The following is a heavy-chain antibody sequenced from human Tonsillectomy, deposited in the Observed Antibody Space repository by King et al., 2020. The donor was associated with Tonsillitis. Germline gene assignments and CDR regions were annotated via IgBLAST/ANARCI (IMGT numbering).Heavy chain of an antibody. CDR2: ISHDGSNK. CDR1: GFTFSSYG. D-gene: IGHD3-16*01. CDR3: AKGKGSFGGVMAFDI. V-gene: IGHV3-30*18. Sequence: VQLVESGGGVVQPGRSLRLSCAASGFTFSSYGVQWVRQAPGKGLEWVAVISHDGSNKYYADSVKGRFIISRDNSKNTLYLQMNSLRAEDTAVYYCAKGKGSFGGVMAFDIWGQGTMVTVSS. J-gene: IGHJ3*02.